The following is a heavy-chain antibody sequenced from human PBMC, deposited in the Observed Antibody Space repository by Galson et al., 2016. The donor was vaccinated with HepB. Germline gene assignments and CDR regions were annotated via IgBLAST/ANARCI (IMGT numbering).Heavy chain of an antibody. J-gene: IGHJ4*02. D-gene: IGHD4-17*01. CDR2: INRDGSST. V-gene: IGHV3-74*01. Sequence: SLRLSCAGSGFSFSYYWMHWVRQALGKGLVWVSRINRDGSSTEYADSVKGRFTISRDNAKNSLNLHMNSLRAEDTAIYYCARDLPIVYGDYAFDYWGQGTLVTVST. CDR1: GFSFSYYW. CDR3: ARDLPIVYGDYAFDY.